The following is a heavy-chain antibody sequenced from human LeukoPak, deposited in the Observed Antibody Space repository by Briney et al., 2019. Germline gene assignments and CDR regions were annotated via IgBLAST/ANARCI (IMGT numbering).Heavy chain of an antibody. CDR2: INHSGST. Sequence: PSETLSLTCAVYGGSFSGYYWSWLRQPPGKGLEWIGEINHSGSTNYNPSLKSRVTISVDTSKNQFSLKLSSVTAADTAVYYCARGRAWFGEGVNFDYWGQGTLVTVSS. D-gene: IGHD3-10*01. CDR3: ARGRAWFGEGVNFDY. V-gene: IGHV4-34*01. J-gene: IGHJ4*02. CDR1: GGSFSGYY.